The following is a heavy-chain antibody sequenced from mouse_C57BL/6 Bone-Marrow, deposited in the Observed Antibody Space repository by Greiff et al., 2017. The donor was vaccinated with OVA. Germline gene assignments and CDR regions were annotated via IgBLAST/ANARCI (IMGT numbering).Heavy chain of an antibody. D-gene: IGHD1-1*01. CDR1: GYTFTDYY. J-gene: IGHJ3*01. V-gene: IGHV1-75*01. Sequence: QVQLQQSGPELVKPGASVKISCKASGYTFTDYYINWVKQRPGQGLEWIGWIFPGSGSTYYNEKFKGKATLTVDKSSSTAYMLLSSLTSEDSAVYFCARSYYYGSSYAPAYWGKGTLVTVSA. CDR2: IFPGSGST. CDR3: ARSYYYGSSYAPAY.